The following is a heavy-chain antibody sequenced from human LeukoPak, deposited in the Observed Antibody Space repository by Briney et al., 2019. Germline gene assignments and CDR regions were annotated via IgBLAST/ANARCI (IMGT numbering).Heavy chain of an antibody. CDR1: GYTFSSYA. V-gene: IGHV3-23*01. J-gene: IGHJ5*02. CDR2: ISGSGGST. D-gene: IGHD3-10*01. CDR3: AKEFGAYGSGSYYNPFWFDP. Sequence: AGGSLRLSCAASGYTFSSYAMSWVRQAPGKGLEWVSAISGSGGSTYYADSVKGRFTISRDNSKNTLYLQMNSLRAEDTAVYYCAKEFGAYGSGSYYNPFWFDPWGQGTLVTVSS.